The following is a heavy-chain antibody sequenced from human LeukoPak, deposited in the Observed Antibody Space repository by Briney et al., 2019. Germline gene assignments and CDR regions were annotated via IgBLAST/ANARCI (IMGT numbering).Heavy chain of an antibody. V-gene: IGHV3-23*01. Sequence: PGRSLRLSCAASGVTFSSYAMSWVRQAPGKGLEWVSAISGSGGSTYYADSVKGRFTISRDNSKNTLYLQMNSLRAEDTAVYYCAKDLYSSSSSKAFYFDYWGQGTLVTVSS. D-gene: IGHD6-13*01. CDR2: ISGSGGST. CDR1: GVTFSSYA. J-gene: IGHJ4*02. CDR3: AKDLYSSSSSKAFYFDY.